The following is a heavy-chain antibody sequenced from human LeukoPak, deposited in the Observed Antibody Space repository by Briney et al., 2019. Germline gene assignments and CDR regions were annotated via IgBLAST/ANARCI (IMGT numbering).Heavy chain of an antibody. CDR3: AKNLYCGGGSCYPSALGMDV. Sequence: GGSLRLSCAASGFTFSSYAMHWVRQAPGKGLEWVSSISGSGNRTYYADSVKGRFTISRDNSKNTLFLQMNSLRAEDTAVYYCAKNLYCGGGSCYPSALGMDVWGQGTTVTVSS. CDR1: GFTFSSYA. CDR2: ISGSGNRT. J-gene: IGHJ6*02. V-gene: IGHV3-23*01. D-gene: IGHD2-15*01.